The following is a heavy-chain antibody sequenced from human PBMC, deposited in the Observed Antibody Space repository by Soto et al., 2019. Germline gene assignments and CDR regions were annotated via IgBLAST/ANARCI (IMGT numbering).Heavy chain of an antibody. V-gene: IGHV3-30-3*01. CDR1: GFTFSSYA. CDR3: ARVLRFLEWFTWFDP. J-gene: IGHJ5*02. CDR2: ISYDGSNK. Sequence: GGSLRLSCAASGFTFSSYAMHWVRQAPGKGLEWVAVISYDGSNKYYADSVKGRFTISRDNSKNTLYLQMNSLRAEDTAVYYCARVLRFLEWFTWFDPWGQGTLVTVSS. D-gene: IGHD3-3*01.